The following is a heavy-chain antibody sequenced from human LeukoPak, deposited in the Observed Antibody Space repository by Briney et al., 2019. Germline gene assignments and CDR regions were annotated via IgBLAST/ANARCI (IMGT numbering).Heavy chain of an antibody. CDR3: ARTDYDFWSGYPFFDY. V-gene: IGHV3-20*04. Sequence: GGSLRLSCAASGFTFDDYGMSWVRQAPGKGLEWVSGINWNGGSTGYADSVKGRFTISRDNAKNSLYLQMNSLRAEDTAVYYCARTDYDFWSGYPFFDYWGQGTLVTVSS. D-gene: IGHD3-3*01. CDR1: GFTFDDYG. CDR2: INWNGGST. J-gene: IGHJ4*02.